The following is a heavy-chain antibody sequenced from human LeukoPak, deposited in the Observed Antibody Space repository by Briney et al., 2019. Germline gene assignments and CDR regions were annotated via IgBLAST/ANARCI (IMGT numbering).Heavy chain of an antibody. CDR1: GFTFSSYW. J-gene: IGHJ4*02. V-gene: IGHV3-7*01. CDR3: ARLAACSSTTCSSHFFDY. D-gene: IGHD2-2*01. Sequence: GGSLRLSCAASGFTFSSYWLSWVRQAPGKGLEWVATIRQDGSEKYYVDSVKGRFTISRDNAKNSLYLQMNSLRAEDTAVYYCARLAACSSTTCSSHFFDYWGQGALVTVSS. CDR2: IRQDGSEK.